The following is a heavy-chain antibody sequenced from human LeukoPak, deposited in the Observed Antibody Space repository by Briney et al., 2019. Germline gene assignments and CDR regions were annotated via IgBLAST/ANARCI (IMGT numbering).Heavy chain of an antibody. Sequence: SQTLSLTRRVSLGSTRRRNLYCTWIRQHPGEGLECIGYIEYTGRHKYNPSLKGRVNISFDTSKNQFSLNLTSVTAAHTAVYYCARDSSPARSPHFDNWGQGTLGTVSS. CDR2: IEYTGRH. V-gene: IGHV4-31*03. CDR1: LGSTRRRNLY. J-gene: IGHJ4*02. D-gene: IGHD1-14*01. CDR3: ARDSSPARSPHFDN.